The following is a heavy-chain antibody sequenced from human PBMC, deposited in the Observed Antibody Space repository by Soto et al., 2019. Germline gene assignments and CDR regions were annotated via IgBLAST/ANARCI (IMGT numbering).Heavy chain of an antibody. Sequence: GGSLRLSCAASGFIFSSYAMYWVRQAPGKGLEWVAVISYDGSNKYYADSVKGRFTISRDNSKNTLYLQMNSLRAGDTAVYYCARGNVPGGYGSYYYGMDVQGQGTTVTVSS. CDR3: ARGNVPGGYGSYYYGMDV. V-gene: IGHV3-30-3*01. CDR2: ISYDGSNK. CDR1: GFIFSSYA. D-gene: IGHD5-18*01. J-gene: IGHJ6*02.